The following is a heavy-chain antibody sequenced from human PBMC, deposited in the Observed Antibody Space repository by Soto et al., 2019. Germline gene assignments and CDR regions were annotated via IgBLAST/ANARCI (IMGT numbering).Heavy chain of an antibody. J-gene: IGHJ4*02. CDR3: ERGAGDLPY. CDR1: GFTFSSYT. V-gene: IGHV3-21*01. CDR2: ISFSSTNI. D-gene: IGHD7-27*01. Sequence: EVQLVESGGGLVKPGGSLRLSCAASGFTFSSYTMNWVRQAPGKGLEWVSSISFSSTNIHYADSLKGRFTISRDNAKNSLYLQMNSLRAEDTAVYYCERGAGDLPYWGQGTLVTVSS.